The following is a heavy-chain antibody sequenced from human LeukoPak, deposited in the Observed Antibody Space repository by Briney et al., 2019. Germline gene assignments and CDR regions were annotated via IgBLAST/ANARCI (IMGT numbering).Heavy chain of an antibody. Sequence: SETLSLTCTVSGGSISSYYWSWIRQPPGKGLEWIGYIYYSGSTNYNPSLKSRVTISVDTSKNQFSLKLSSVTAADTAVYYCARVGSGHGGNRDYWGQGTLVTVSS. V-gene: IGHV4-59*01. CDR3: ARVGSGHGGNRDY. CDR2: IYYSGST. D-gene: IGHD4-23*01. CDR1: GGSISSYY. J-gene: IGHJ4*02.